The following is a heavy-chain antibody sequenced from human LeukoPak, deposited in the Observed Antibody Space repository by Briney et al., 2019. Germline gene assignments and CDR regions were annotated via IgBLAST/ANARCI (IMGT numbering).Heavy chain of an antibody. CDR3: AGLVGRYSSGLYYYYFDY. Sequence: SGTLSLTCTVSGDSINSLDLWSWVRQPPGKGLEWIGEMYLSGTTHSNPSVKSRVTISVDKSKNQFFLNLSSVTTADTAVYYCAGLVGRYSSGLYYYYFDYWGQGTLATVSS. V-gene: IGHV4-4*02. CDR1: GDSINSLDL. CDR2: MYLSGTT. D-gene: IGHD3-22*01. J-gene: IGHJ4*02.